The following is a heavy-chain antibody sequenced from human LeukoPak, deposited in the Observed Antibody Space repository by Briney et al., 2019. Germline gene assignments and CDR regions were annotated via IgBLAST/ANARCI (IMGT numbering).Heavy chain of an antibody. CDR3: ARVPPPTYCSSTSCYTATGYMDV. J-gene: IGHJ6*03. CDR1: GYTFTSYA. CDR2: INAGNGNT. D-gene: IGHD2-2*02. V-gene: IGHV1-3*01. Sequence: ASVKVSCKASGYTFTSYAMHWVRQAPGQRLEWMGWINAGNGNTKYSQKFQGRVTITRDTSATTAYMALSSLRSDDTAVYYCARVPPPTYCSSTSCYTATGYMDVWGKGTTVTVSS.